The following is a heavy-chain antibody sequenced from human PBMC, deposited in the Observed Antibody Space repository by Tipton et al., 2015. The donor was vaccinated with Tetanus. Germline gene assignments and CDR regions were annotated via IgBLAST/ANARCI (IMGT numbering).Heavy chain of an antibody. CDR3: ARDRGDYIYYGMDV. V-gene: IGHV1-2*02. CDR2: IDPNSGGT. D-gene: IGHD3-22*01. CDR1: GYTFTGYY. Sequence: QVQLVQSGAEVKKPGASVKVSCKASGYTFTGYYIYWVRQAPGQGLEWMGWIDPNSGGTVYAQKFQGGVTMTRDTSNSTAYMELRSLRSDDTAVYYCARDRGDYIYYGMDVWGPGATVTVS. J-gene: IGHJ6*02.